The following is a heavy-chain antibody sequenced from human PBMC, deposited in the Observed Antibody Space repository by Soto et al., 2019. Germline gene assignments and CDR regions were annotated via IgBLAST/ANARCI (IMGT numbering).Heavy chain of an antibody. CDR1: GFTFSSYA. D-gene: IGHD1-26*01. CDR2: ISYDGSNK. Sequence: QVQLVESGGGVVQPGRSLRLSCAASGFTFSSYAMHWVRQAPGKGLEWVAVISYDGSNKYYADSVKGRFTLSRDHSKNTRYLQMTSLRAEDTAVYYWARSDEGSWGYYYYYGMAVWGQGTTVTVSS. J-gene: IGHJ6*02. V-gene: IGHV3-30-3*01. CDR3: ARSDEGSWGYYYYYGMAV.